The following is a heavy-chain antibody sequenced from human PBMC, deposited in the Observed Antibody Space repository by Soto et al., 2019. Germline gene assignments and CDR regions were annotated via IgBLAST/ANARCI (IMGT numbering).Heavy chain of an antibody. J-gene: IGHJ3*02. D-gene: IGHD3-10*01. CDR3: ASKFGELLTDAFDM. CDR2: IYHSGST. Sequence: SETLCLTCAVSAGSISRRSWWSRVRQPQGKGLEWIGEIYHSGSTNYNPSLKSRVTISIDKSKNQFSLKLSSVTAADTAVYFCASKFGELLTDAFDMWGQGTTVT. V-gene: IGHV4-4*02. CDR1: AGSISRRSW.